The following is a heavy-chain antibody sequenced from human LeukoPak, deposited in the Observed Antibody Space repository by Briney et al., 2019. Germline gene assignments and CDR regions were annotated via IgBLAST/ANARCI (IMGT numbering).Heavy chain of an antibody. CDR1: GGSISSYY. Sequence: KPSETLSLTCTVSGGSISSYYWSWIRQPPGKGLEWIGYIYYSGSTNYNPSLKSRVTISVDTSKNQFSLKLSSVTAADTAVYYCARGVNDFWSGYSAYYYYYYMDVWGKGTTVTVSS. V-gene: IGHV4-59*01. J-gene: IGHJ6*03. CDR2: IYYSGST. D-gene: IGHD3-3*01. CDR3: ARGVNDFWSGYSAYYYYYYMDV.